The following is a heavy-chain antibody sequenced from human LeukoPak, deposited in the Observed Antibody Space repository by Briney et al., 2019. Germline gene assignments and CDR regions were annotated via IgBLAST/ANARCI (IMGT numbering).Heavy chain of an antibody. CDR1: RFTFSSYV. Sequence: GGSLRLSCAASRFTFSSYVMSWVRQAPGKVLEWVSAISGGGGSTYYADSVKGRFTISRDNSKNTLYLQMNSLRAEDTAIYYCAKDLTGMVRGEGAFDYWGQGTLVTVSS. V-gene: IGHV3-23*01. CDR2: ISGGGGST. D-gene: IGHD3-10*01. J-gene: IGHJ4*02. CDR3: AKDLTGMVRGEGAFDY.